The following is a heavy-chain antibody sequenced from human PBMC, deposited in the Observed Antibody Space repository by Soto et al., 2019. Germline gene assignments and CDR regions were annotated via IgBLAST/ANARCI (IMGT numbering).Heavy chain of an antibody. CDR1: GFTFSTYS. Sequence: EVQLVESGGGLVKPGGSLRLSCAASGFTFSTYSMNWVRQAPGKGLEWVSSISSSSSYIYYADSVKGRFTISRDHAKNTLYLQMKRLRAEDKAVYYCARYDSSGYYWPYYYYGMDVWGQGTTVTVSS. CDR2: ISSSSSYI. D-gene: IGHD3-22*01. CDR3: ARYDSSGYYWPYYYYGMDV. J-gene: IGHJ6*02. V-gene: IGHV3-21*01.